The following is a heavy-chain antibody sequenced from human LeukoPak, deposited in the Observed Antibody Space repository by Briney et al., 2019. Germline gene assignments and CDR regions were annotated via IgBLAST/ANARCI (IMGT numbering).Heavy chain of an antibody. V-gene: IGHV1-2*02. Sequence: ASVKVSCKASGYTFTGYYIHWVRQAPGQGLEWMGWINPNSGGTNYAQKFQGRVTLTRDTSISTAYMMLSRLRSDDTAVYYCARSDYLATYYWGQGTLVTVSS. J-gene: IGHJ4*02. CDR1: GYTFTGYY. CDR2: INPNSGGT. CDR3: ARSDYLATYY. D-gene: IGHD4/OR15-4a*01.